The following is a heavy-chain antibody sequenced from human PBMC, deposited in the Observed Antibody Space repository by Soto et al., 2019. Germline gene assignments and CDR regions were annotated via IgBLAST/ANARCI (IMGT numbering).Heavy chain of an antibody. CDR3: ARSQGSSTSLEIYYYYYYGMDV. CDR1: GGTFSSYA. J-gene: IGHJ6*02. D-gene: IGHD2-2*01. Sequence: QVQLVQSGAEVKKPGSSVKVSCKASGGTFSSYAISWVRQAPGQGLEWMGGIIPISGTAYYAQKFQGRVTITADESTSTAYMELSRLRSEDTAVYYCARSQGSSTSLEIYYYYYYGMDVWGQGTTVTVSS. CDR2: IIPISGTA. V-gene: IGHV1-69*01.